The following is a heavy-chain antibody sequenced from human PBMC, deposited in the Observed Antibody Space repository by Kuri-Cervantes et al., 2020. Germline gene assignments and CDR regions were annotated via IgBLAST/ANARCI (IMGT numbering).Heavy chain of an antibody. CDR2: IKQDGSEK. Sequence: GGSLRLSCAASGFTFSSYWMSWVRQAPGKGLEWVANIKQDGSEKYYVDSVKGRFTISRDNAKNSLYLQMNSLRAEDTAVYYCAKSGTDTAMVNFDYWGQGTLVTVSS. D-gene: IGHD5-18*01. V-gene: IGHV3-7*01. J-gene: IGHJ4*02. CDR1: GFTFSSYW. CDR3: AKSGTDTAMVNFDY.